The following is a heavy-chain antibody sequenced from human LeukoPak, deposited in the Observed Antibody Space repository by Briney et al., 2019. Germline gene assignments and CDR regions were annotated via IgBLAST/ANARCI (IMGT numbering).Heavy chain of an antibody. CDR2: INHSGST. V-gene: IGHV4-34*01. CDR3: ARRASYYYYYMDV. Sequence: SETLSLTCAVYGGSFSGYYWSWIRQPPGKGLEWIGEINHSGSTNYNPSLKSRVTISVDTSKNQFSLKLSSVTAADTAVYYCARRASYYYYYMDVWGKGTTVTVSS. J-gene: IGHJ6*03. CDR1: GGSFSGYY.